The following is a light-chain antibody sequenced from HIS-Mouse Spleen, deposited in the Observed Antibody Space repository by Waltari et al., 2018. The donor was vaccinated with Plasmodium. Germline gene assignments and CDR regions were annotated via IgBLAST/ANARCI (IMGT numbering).Light chain of an antibody. Sequence: DIVMTQSPLSLPVTPGEPASISCRSSQSLLHSNGYNYLVWYLQKPGQSPQLLIYLGSNRASGVPDRVSGSGSGTYFTLKISRVEAEDFGVYYCMQALQTPLTFGGGTKVEIK. CDR1: QSLLHSNGYNY. CDR3: MQALQTPLT. V-gene: IGKV2-28*01. J-gene: IGKJ4*01. CDR2: LGS.